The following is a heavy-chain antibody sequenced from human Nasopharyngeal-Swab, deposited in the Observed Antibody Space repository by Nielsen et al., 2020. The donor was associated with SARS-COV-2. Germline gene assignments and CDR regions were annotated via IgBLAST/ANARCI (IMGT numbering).Heavy chain of an antibody. Sequence: GESLKISCAASGFTFSSYSMNWVRQAPGKGLEWVSSISSSSSYIYYDDSVKGRFTISRDNAKNSLYLQMNSLRAEDTAVYYCARGGVVPAAQYDYWGQGTLVTVSS. CDR1: GFTFSSYS. CDR3: ARGGVVPAAQYDY. J-gene: IGHJ4*02. D-gene: IGHD2-2*01. CDR2: ISSSSSYI. V-gene: IGHV3-21*01.